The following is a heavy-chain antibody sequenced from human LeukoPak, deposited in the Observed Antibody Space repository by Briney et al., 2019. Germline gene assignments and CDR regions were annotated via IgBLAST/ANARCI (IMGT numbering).Heavy chain of an antibody. Sequence: PGGALRLSCAASGFTFTSYAMRWVRQAPGKGLEWVAVISYDGSNKYYADSVKGRFTISRDNSKNTLYLQMNSLRAEDTAVYYCARDRQWLASNYFDYWGQGTLVTVSS. D-gene: IGHD6-19*01. J-gene: IGHJ4*02. CDR2: ISYDGSNK. CDR1: GFTFTSYA. CDR3: ARDRQWLASNYFDY. V-gene: IGHV3-30-3*01.